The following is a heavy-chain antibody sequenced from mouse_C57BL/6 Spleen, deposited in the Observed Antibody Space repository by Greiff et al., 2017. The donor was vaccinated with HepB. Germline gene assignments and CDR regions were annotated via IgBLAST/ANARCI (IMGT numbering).Heavy chain of an antibody. CDR2: ISSGGSYT. CDR1: GFTFSSYG. Sequence: EVMLVESGGDLVKPGGSLKLSCAASGFTFSSYGMSWVRQTPDKRLEWVATISSGGSYTYYPDSVKGRFTIARDNAKNTLYLQMSSLKSEDTAMYYCARHLDSSGLACFAYWGHGTLVTVSA. V-gene: IGHV5-6*01. CDR3: ARHLDSSGLACFAY. D-gene: IGHD3-2*02. J-gene: IGHJ3*01.